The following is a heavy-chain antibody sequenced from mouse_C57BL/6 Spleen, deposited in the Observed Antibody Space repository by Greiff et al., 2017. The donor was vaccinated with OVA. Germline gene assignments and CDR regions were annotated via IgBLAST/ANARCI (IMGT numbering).Heavy chain of an antibody. CDR3: ARYDGYYPYAMDY. CDR1: GYTFTDYN. V-gene: IGHV1-22*01. J-gene: IGHJ4*01. D-gene: IGHD2-3*01. Sequence: VQLQQSGPELVKPGASVQMSCKASGYTFTDYNMHWVKQSHGKSLEWIGYINPNNGGTSYNQKFKGKATLTVNKSSSTAYMELRSLTSEDSAVYYCARYDGYYPYAMDYWGQGTSVTVSS. CDR2: INPNNGGT.